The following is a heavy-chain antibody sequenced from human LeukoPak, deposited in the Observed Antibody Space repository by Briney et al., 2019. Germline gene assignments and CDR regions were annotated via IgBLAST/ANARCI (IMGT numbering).Heavy chain of an antibody. CDR2: IIPIFHTA. D-gene: IGHD3-22*01. CDR1: GGDFSTYT. V-gene: IGHV1-69*01. Sequence: ASVKVSCKASGGDFSTYTINWVRQAPGQGLEWMGGIIPIFHTANYAHKFQGRVTITADESARAAYMELSSLGSDDTAVYYCARDHDSNVYYAQFAYWGQGTLVAVSS. CDR3: ARDHDSNVYYAQFAY. J-gene: IGHJ4*02.